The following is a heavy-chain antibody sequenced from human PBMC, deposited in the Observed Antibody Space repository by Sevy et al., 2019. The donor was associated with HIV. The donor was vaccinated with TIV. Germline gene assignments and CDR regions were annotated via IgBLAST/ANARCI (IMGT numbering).Heavy chain of an antibody. J-gene: IGHJ4*02. CDR3: AKNPRIYYDFWSGYLPSFYFDY. CDR1: GITLGNHA. Sequence: GGALRLSCAASGITLGNHAMSWVRQAPGKGLEWVLTVSGSGDSAYYADSVRGRFSISRDNYKNSLYLQMNSLRAEDTAVYYCAKNPRIYYDFWSGYLPSFYFDYWGQGILVTVSS. CDR2: VSGSGDSA. V-gene: IGHV3-23*01. D-gene: IGHD3-3*01.